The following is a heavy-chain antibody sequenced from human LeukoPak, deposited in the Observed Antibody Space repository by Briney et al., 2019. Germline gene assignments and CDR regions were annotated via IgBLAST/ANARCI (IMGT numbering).Heavy chain of an antibody. J-gene: IGHJ4*02. Sequence: PGGSLRLSCAASGFIFRDYVMNWVRQAPGKGLEWVAVTSFDESTKHYPDSVQGRFTISRDNSKNTLYLQMNSLRAEDTAVYFCARDAGWLRSFDYWGQGTLVTVSS. V-gene: IGHV3-30-3*01. D-gene: IGHD5-12*01. CDR3: ARDAGWLRSFDY. CDR1: GFIFRDYV. CDR2: TSFDESTK.